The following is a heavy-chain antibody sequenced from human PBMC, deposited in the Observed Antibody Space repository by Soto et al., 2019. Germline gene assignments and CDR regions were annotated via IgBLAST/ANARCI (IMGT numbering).Heavy chain of an antibody. Sequence: HPGGSLRLSCAASGFTFSDYWMSWVRQAPGKGLEWVANIKQDGSEKYYVDSVKGRFTISRDNAKNSLYLQMNSLRAEDTAVYYCARDSQRYDFWSGYYTSHFDYWGQGTLVTVSS. V-gene: IGHV3-7*01. CDR3: ARDSQRYDFWSGYYTSHFDY. J-gene: IGHJ4*02. CDR1: GFTFSDYW. CDR2: IKQDGSEK. D-gene: IGHD3-3*01.